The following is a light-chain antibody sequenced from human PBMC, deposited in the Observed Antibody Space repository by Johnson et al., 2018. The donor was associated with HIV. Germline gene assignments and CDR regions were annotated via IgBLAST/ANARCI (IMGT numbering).Light chain of an antibody. V-gene: IGLV1-51*01. J-gene: IGLJ1*01. Sequence: QPVLTQPPSVSAAPGQKVTISCSGSSSNIGNNYVSWYQQVPGAAPKLLIYANNRRPSGIPDRFSGSKSGTSATLAITGLQPGDEAEYYRGTWDSILRVYVFGTGTEVTV. CDR1: SSNIGNNY. CDR3: GTWDSILRVYV. CDR2: ANN.